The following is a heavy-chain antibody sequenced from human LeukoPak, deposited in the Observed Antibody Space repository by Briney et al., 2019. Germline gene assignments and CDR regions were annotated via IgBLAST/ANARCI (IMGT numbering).Heavy chain of an antibody. CDR2: ISGSGSST. Sequence: GGSLRLSCAASGFTFSSYAMSWVRQAPGKGLEWVSAISGSGSSTYYADSVKGRFTISRDNSKNTLYLQMNSLRAEDTAVYYCARDDCSSTSCLYYFDYWGQGTLVTVSS. V-gene: IGHV3-23*01. D-gene: IGHD2-2*01. CDR1: GFTFSSYA. CDR3: ARDDCSSTSCLYYFDY. J-gene: IGHJ4*02.